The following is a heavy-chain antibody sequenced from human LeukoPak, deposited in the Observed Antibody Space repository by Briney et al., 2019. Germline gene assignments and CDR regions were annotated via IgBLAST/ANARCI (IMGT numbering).Heavy chain of an antibody. CDR3: ARDRFRYCSGAYCSHFEF. V-gene: IGHV3-9*03. CDR2: INLNSGTI. CDR1: GFILDDYA. Sequence: PGGSLRLSCAASGFILDDYAMHWVRQAPGRGLEWVSGINLNSGTIGYADSVKGRFTISRDNAKNSLYLQMKSLRADDMAFYYCARDRFRYCSGAYCSHFEFWGQGTLVSVSS. J-gene: IGHJ4*02. D-gene: IGHD2-15*01.